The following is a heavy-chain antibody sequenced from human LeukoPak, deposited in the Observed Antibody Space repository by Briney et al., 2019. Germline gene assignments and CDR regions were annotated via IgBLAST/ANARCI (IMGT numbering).Heavy chain of an antibody. V-gene: IGHV4-59*01. CDR1: GGSISSYF. Sequence: SETLSLTCTVSGGSISSYFWSWIRQPPGKGLEWIGYIYYSGCTNYNPSLKSRVTISVDTSKNQFSLTLSSVTAADTAVYYCARQYCSSTNCYYFDYWGQGTLVTVSS. D-gene: IGHD2-2*01. CDR2: IYYSGCT. J-gene: IGHJ4*02. CDR3: ARQYCSSTNCYYFDY.